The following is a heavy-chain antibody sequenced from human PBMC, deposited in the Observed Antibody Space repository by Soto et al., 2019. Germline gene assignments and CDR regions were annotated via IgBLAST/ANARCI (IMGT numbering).Heavy chain of an antibody. V-gene: IGHV4-34*01. D-gene: IGHD6-19*01. CDR1: GGSFSDFY. CDR3: GPRGAVADPRGY. CDR2: INHSGST. Sequence: QVQLQQWGAGLLKPSETLSLTCAVCGGSFSDFYWTWIRQPPGKGLEWIGEINHSGSTNYNPSLKSRVAISVDTSKNQFSLNLTSVTAADTAVYYCGPRGAVADPRGYWGQGTLVTVSS. J-gene: IGHJ4*02.